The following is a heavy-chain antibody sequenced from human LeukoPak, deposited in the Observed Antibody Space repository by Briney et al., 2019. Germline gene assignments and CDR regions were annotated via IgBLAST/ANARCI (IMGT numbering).Heavy chain of an antibody. Sequence: GASVKVSCKASGGTFSSYAISWVRQAPGQGLEWMGGIIPIFGTANYAQKFQGRVTITTDESTSTAYMELSSLRSEDTAVYYCAPCSSTSCYGYYMDVWGKGTTVTVSS. V-gene: IGHV1-69*05. CDR1: GGTFSSYA. CDR3: APCSSTSCYGYYMDV. CDR2: IIPIFGTA. J-gene: IGHJ6*03. D-gene: IGHD2-2*01.